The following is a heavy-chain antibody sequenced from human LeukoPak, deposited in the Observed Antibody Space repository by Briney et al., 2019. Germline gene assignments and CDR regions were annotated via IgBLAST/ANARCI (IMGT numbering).Heavy chain of an antibody. V-gene: IGHV3-21*01. J-gene: IGHJ6*02. CDR3: ARGPSYYYYGMDV. CDR2: ISGSSSYI. Sequence: GGSLRLSCAASGFTFRTYSMNWVRQAPGKGLEWVSSISGSSSYIHYADSVKGRFTISRDNSKNTLYLQMNSLRAEDTAVYYRARGPSYYYYGMDVWGQGTTVTVSS. CDR1: GFTFRTYS.